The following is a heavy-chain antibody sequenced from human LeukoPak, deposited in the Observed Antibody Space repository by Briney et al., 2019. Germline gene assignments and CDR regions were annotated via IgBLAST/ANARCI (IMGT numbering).Heavy chain of an antibody. CDR1: GGTFSSYA. D-gene: IGHD3-9*01. J-gene: IGHJ1*01. Sequence: ASVKVSCKASGGTFSSYAISWVRQAPGQGLEWMGGIIPIFGTANYAQRFQGRVTITADESTSTAYMELSSLRSENTAVYYCARDGGQKLLYVDWLSDWGQGTLGTVSS. CDR2: IIPIFGTA. CDR3: ARDGGQKLLYVDWLSD. V-gene: IGHV1-69*13.